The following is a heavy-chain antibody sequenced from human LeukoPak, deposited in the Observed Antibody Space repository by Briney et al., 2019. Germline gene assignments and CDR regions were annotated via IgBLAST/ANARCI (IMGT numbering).Heavy chain of an antibody. CDR1: GGSISSSSYY. J-gene: IGHJ4*02. V-gene: IGHV4-39*07. Sequence: SETLSLTCTVSGGSISSSSYYWGWIRQPPGKGLEWIGSIYYSGSTNYNPSLKSRVTISVDTSKNQFSLKLSSVTAADTAVYYCARSTIRLWSYNDYFDYWGQGTLVTVSS. CDR3: ARSTIRLWSYNDYFDY. CDR2: IYYSGST. D-gene: IGHD5-18*01.